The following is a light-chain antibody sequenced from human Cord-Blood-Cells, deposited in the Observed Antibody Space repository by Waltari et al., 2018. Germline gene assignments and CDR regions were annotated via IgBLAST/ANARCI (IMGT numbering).Light chain of an antibody. CDR3: QQYGSSPRT. CDR2: GAS. CDR1: QSVSSSY. J-gene: IGKJ1*01. V-gene: IGKV3-20*01. Sequence: EIVLTQSPGTLSLSPGERATLSCRASQSVSSSYLAWYQQKPGQAPRLLIYGASSRATGIPDRFSGSGSGTDFTVTISRLEPEDFAVYYCQQYGSSPRTFGKGTKVEI.